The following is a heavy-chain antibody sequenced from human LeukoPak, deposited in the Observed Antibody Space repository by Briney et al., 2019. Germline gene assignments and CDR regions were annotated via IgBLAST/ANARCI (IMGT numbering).Heavy chain of an antibody. CDR1: GGSFSSYY. CDR3: ARGSGMRRD. D-gene: IGHD2-8*01. CDR2: INHSGST. J-gene: IGHJ4*02. Sequence: PSETLSLTCAVYGGSFSSYYWSWIRQPPGKGLEWIGEINHSGSTNYNPSLKSRVTISVDTSKNQFSLKLSSVTAADTAVYYCARGSGMRRDWGQGTLVTVSS. V-gene: IGHV4-34*01.